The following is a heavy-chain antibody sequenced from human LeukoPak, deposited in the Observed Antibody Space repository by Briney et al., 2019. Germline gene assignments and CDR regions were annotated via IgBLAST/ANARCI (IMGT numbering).Heavy chain of an antibody. J-gene: IGHJ4*02. CDR1: GYTFTSYG. D-gene: IGHD2-2*03. V-gene: IGHV1-18*01. CDR2: ISGYNGNT. Sequence: GASVKVSCKASGYTFTSYGISWVRQAPGQGLEWMGWISGYNGNTNYAQKLQGRVTMTTDTSTSTAYMDLRSLRSDDTAVYYCARGGYCSTTSCYFRTATFDYWGRGTLVTVSS. CDR3: ARGGYCSTTSCYFRTATFDY.